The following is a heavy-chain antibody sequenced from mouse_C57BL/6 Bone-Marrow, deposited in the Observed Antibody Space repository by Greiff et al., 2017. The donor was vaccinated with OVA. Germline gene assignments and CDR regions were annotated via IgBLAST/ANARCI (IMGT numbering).Heavy chain of an antibody. CDR3: ARAYYDYDVPFAY. CDR1: GFTFSSYA. Sequence: EVQLVESGGGLVKPGGSLKLSCAASGFTFSSYAMSWVRQTPEKRLEWVATISDGGSYTYYPDNVKGRFTISRDNAKNNLYLQMSHLKSEDTAMYYCARAYYDYDVPFAYWGQGTLVTVSA. J-gene: IGHJ3*01. CDR2: ISDGGSYT. V-gene: IGHV5-4*01. D-gene: IGHD2-4*01.